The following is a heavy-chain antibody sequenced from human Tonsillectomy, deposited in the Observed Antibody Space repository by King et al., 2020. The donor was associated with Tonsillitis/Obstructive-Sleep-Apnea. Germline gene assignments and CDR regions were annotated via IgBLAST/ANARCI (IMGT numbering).Heavy chain of an antibody. D-gene: IGHD5-12*01. Sequence: VQLQQWGAGLLKPSETLSLTCAVYGGSFSGYYWSWIRQPPGKGLEWIGEINHSGSTNYKPSLKSRVTISVDTSKNQFSLRLSSVTAADTAIYYCARDRLMVATGGFDYWGQGTLVTVSS. V-gene: IGHV4-34*01. CDR1: GGSFSGYY. CDR3: ARDRLMVATGGFDY. J-gene: IGHJ4*02. CDR2: INHSGST.